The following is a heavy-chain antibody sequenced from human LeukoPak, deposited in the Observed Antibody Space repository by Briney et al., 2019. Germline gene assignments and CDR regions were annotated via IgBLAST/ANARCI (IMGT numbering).Heavy chain of an antibody. J-gene: IGHJ6*02. CDR1: GSSISPYH. Sequence: SETLSLTCTVSGSSISPYHWSWIRQPPGKGQEWIAQIYYTGRADYNPSLKSRVTISVDTSNNHVSLKVSSVTAADTAVYYCARHSRYYYYGKDVWGQGTTVTVSS. CDR3: ARHSRYYYYGKDV. CDR2: IYYTGRA. V-gene: IGHV4-59*08.